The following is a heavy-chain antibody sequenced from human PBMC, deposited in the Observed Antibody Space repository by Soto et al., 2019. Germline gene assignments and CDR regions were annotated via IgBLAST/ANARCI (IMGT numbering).Heavy chain of an antibody. J-gene: IGHJ4*02. CDR3: AKPEHAPDIVVVPAAMGYGLFDY. V-gene: IGHV3-23*01. Sequence: GGSLRLSCAASGFTFSSYAMSWVRQAPGKGLEWVSAISGSGGSTYYADSVKGRFTISRDNSKNKLYLQMNSLRAEDTAVYYCAKPEHAPDIVVVPAAMGYGLFDYWGQGTLVTVSS. D-gene: IGHD2-2*01. CDR2: ISGSGGST. CDR1: GFTFSSYA.